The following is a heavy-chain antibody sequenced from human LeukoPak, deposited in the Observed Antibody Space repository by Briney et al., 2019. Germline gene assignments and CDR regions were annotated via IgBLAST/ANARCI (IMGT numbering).Heavy chain of an antibody. CDR1: GFTFSHFW. D-gene: IGHD1-1*01. CDR2: IKQDGSEK. Sequence: GGSLRLSCAASGFTFSHFWMSWVRQAPGKGLEWVANIKQDGSEKYYVDSVKGRFTISRDNAKNSLYVQMNRLRAEDTAVYHCARVRGILGAFDIWGQGTMVTVSS. CDR3: ARVRGILGAFDI. J-gene: IGHJ3*02. V-gene: IGHV3-7*01.